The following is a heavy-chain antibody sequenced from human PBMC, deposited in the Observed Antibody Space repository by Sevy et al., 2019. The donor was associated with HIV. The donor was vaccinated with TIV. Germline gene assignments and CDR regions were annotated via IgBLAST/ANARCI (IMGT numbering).Heavy chain of an antibody. CDR1: GYTFTVNY. CDR3: AREAGSIHYGLLDY. Sequence: ASVKVSCKASGYTFTVNYLHWVRQAPGQGLEWMGRLNPLSGGIKYAQKFQGRVSMTRDTSITTAYMEVSRLRFDDTAVYWCAREAGSIHYGLLDYWGQGSLVTVSS. D-gene: IGHD4-17*01. CDR2: LNPLSGGI. J-gene: IGHJ4*02. V-gene: IGHV1-2*06.